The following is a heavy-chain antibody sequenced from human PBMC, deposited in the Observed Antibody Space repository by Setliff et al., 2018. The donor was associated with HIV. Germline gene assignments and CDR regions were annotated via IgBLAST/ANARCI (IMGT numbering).Heavy chain of an antibody. CDR2: IHYSGSS. V-gene: IGHV4-59*01. D-gene: IGHD1-1*01. J-gene: IGHJ6*03. Sequence: SETLSLTCTVSGGSISGYYWSWVRQPPEKRLELIGFIHYSGSSDYNPSLKSRIAISVDMSRNQFSLVLSSVTAADTAVYYCARFQAWQLGRRGGYYYYMDVWGKGTTVTVSS. CDR1: GGSISGYY. CDR3: ARFQAWQLGRRGGYYYYMDV.